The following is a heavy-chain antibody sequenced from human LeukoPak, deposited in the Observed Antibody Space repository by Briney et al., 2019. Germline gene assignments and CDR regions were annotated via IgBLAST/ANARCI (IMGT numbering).Heavy chain of an antibody. Sequence: GGSLRLSCAVSGFTFRAYAMSWVRQAPGKGLEWVSAMSGSGGMTYYADSVKGRVSILREKAKNTLHLQMNRLRAEDTGVYYCAKGAMPYYDGSGYNYFDYWGQGTPVTVSS. CDR1: GFTFRAYA. CDR2: MSGSGGMT. CDR3: AKGAMPYYDGSGYNYFDY. D-gene: IGHD3-22*01. V-gene: IGHV3-23*01. J-gene: IGHJ4*02.